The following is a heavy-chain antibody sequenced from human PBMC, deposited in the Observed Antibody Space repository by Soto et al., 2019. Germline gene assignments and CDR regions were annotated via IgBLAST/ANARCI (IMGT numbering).Heavy chain of an antibody. V-gene: IGHV3-33*01. J-gene: IGHJ5*02. Sequence: QVQMVESGGGVVQPGRSLRLSCAAAGFTFRNYGMHWVRQAPGKGLEWVAGIWYDGSKKYYADSVKGRFTISRDQNKNTLDLQMNNLRAEDTAVYYCARYMDSNSHYSRLDPWGQGTLVIVSS. CDR3: ARYMDSNSHYSRLDP. CDR2: IWYDGSKK. D-gene: IGHD3-22*01. CDR1: GFTFRNYG.